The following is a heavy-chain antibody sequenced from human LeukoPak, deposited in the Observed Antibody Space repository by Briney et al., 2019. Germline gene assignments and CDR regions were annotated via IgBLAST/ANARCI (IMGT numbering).Heavy chain of an antibody. CDR2: IKPNSGGT. CDR1: GYTFTGSY. D-gene: IGHD3-10*01. J-gene: IGHJ3*02. Sequence: ASVKVSCKASGYTFTGSYMYWVRQAPGQGGGWMGWIKPNSGGTKYAQKFQGRVTMTRDTSISTAYMELSRLRSDDTAVYYCAFGEGAFDIWGQGTMVTVSS. V-gene: IGHV1-2*02. CDR3: AFGEGAFDI.